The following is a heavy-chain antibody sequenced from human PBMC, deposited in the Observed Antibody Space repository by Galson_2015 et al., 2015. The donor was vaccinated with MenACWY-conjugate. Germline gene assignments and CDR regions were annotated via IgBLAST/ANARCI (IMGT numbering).Heavy chain of an antibody. CDR3: VVAAAGDFDY. D-gene: IGHD6-13*01. Sequence: SETLSLTCTVSGASITGSNYWWVWIRQPPGEGLEWIASVFKSGISNYNPSLKRRVTISIDESKNQFSLKLNSVTAADTAVYYCVVAAAGDFDYWGQGTLVSVSS. V-gene: IGHV4-39*01. J-gene: IGHJ4*02. CDR1: GASITGSNYW. CDR2: VFKSGIS.